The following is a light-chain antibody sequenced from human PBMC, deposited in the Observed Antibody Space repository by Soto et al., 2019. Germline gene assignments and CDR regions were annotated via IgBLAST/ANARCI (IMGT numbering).Light chain of an antibody. Sequence: QSALTQPASVSGSPGQSITISCTGSSSDFGSYNLVSWYLQHPGKVPKLIIYEATKRPSGISNRFSGSKSGYMASLTISGLQAEDGADYYCFSYAGSRTWVFGGGTKVTVL. J-gene: IGLJ3*02. CDR3: FSYAGSRTWV. CDR2: EAT. V-gene: IGLV2-23*01. CDR1: SSDFGSYNL.